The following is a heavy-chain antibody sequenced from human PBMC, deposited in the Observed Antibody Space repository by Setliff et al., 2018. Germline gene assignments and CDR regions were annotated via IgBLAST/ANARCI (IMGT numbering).Heavy chain of an antibody. J-gene: IGHJ3*02. CDR3: ATDGITIFLGDAFDI. CDR1: GYTFTSYY. CDR2: INPSGGST. Sequence: ASVKVSCKASGYTFTSYYMHWVRQAPGQGLEWMGIINPSGGSTSYAQKFQGRVTMTRDTSTRTVYMELSSLTSEDTAEYFCATDGITIFLGDAFDIWGHGTMVTVSS. D-gene: IGHD3-9*01. V-gene: IGHV1-46*01.